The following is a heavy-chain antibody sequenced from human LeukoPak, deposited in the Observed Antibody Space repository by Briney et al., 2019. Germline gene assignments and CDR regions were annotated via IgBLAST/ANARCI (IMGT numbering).Heavy chain of an antibody. CDR3: ARARYDFWSGYPSRHNWFDP. Sequence: SETLSLTCTVSDGSITSYYWSWIRQPPGKGLEWIGYVYYSGSTDYNPSLKSRVTISIDTSKNQFSLKLSSVTAADTAVYYCARARYDFWSGYPSRHNWFDPWGQGTLVTVSS. CDR2: VYYSGST. CDR1: DGSITSYY. V-gene: IGHV4-59*12. J-gene: IGHJ5*02. D-gene: IGHD3-3*01.